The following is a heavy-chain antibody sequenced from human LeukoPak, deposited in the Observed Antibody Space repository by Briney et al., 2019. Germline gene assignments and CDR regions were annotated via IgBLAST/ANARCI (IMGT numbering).Heavy chain of an antibody. D-gene: IGHD3-16*01. V-gene: IGHV3-48*01. CDR1: GFTLSSYT. CDR3: ARGGLRLGTNDAFDI. CDR2: ISDSGRTI. Sequence: PGGSLRLSCAASGFTLSSYTMNWVRQAPGKGLEWFSYISDSGRTIYYADSVKGRFTISRDNAKNLLYLQMNSLRAEDTAVYYCARGGLRLGTNDAFDIWGQGTMVTVSS. J-gene: IGHJ3*02.